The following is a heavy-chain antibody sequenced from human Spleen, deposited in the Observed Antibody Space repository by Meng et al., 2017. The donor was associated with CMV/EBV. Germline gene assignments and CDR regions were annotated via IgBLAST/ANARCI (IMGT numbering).Heavy chain of an antibody. CDR2: IGTAGDT. CDR1: GFTFSSND. CDR3: ARAPGGVSAH. Sequence: GGSLRLSCAASGFTFSSNDMHWVRQTTGKGLEWVSAIGTAGDTYYPGSVKGRFTISRDNAKNTVYLQMNNLRAEDTAVYYCARAPGGVSAHWGQGTLVTVSS. J-gene: IGHJ4*02. D-gene: IGHD2-8*02. V-gene: IGHV3-13*01.